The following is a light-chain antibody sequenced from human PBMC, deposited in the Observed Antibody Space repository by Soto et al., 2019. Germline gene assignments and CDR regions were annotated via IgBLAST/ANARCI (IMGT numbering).Light chain of an antibody. V-gene: IGLV2-23*01. J-gene: IGLJ1*01. Sequence: QSVLTQPASVSGSPGQSITISCTETSSDVGNYNLVSWYQQHPGKAPKLMIYEGSKWPPGVSNRFSGSKSGNTASLTISGLQAEDEADYYCCSYAGSSTYVFGSGTKVTVL. CDR2: EGS. CDR3: CSYAGSSTYV. CDR1: SSDVGNYNL.